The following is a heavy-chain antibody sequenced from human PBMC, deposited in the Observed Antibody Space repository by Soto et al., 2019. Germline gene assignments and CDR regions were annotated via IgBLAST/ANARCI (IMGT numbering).Heavy chain of an antibody. D-gene: IGHD3-10*01. CDR1: GGSISRGGYY. CDR2: IYYSGST. V-gene: IGHV4-31*03. J-gene: IGHJ1*01. Sequence: ASETLSLTCTVSGGSISRGGYYWSWIRQHPGKGLEGIGYIYYSGSTYYNPSLKSRVTISVDTSKNQFSLKLSSVTAADTAVYYCARDRPSYGSGSYSWVGPVLEFQHWGQGTLVTVSS. CDR3: ARDRPSYGSGSYSWVGPVLEFQH.